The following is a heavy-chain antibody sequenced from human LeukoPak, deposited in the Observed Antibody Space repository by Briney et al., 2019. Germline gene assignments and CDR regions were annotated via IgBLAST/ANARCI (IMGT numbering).Heavy chain of an antibody. J-gene: IGHJ4*02. Sequence: SETLSLTCAVSGVAISRGGYAWNWIRQPPGKGLEWIGSIYYSGSTNYNPSLKSRVTISVDTSKNQFSLKLSSVTAADTALYYCARENGYRYDYWGQGTLVTVSS. CDR3: ARENGYRYDY. CDR2: IYYSGST. D-gene: IGHD5-18*01. CDR1: GVAISRGGYA. V-gene: IGHV4-61*08.